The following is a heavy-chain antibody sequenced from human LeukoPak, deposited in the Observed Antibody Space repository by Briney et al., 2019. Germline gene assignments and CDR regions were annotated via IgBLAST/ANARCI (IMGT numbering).Heavy chain of an antibody. CDR2: ISGSGGST. J-gene: IGHJ5*02. CDR1: GFTFSSYA. CDR3: ARESTEDRPGS. Sequence: GGSLRLSCAASGFTFSSYAMSWVRQAPGKGLEWVPAISGSGGSTYYADSVKGRFTISRDDAKNSLFLQMNSLRAEDTAVYYCARESTEDRPGSWGQGTLVTVSS. V-gene: IGHV3-23*01. D-gene: IGHD5/OR15-5a*01.